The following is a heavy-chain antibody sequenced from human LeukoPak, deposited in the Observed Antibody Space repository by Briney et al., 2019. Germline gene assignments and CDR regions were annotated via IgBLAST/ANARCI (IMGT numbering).Heavy chain of an antibody. J-gene: IGHJ4*02. CDR3: AREGFSFDY. Sequence: PGGSLRLSCAASGFTFSSYSMNWVRQAPGKGLEWVSSISGTGTYIYYADSVKGRFTISRDNAKNSLYLQMNSLRVEDTAVYYCAREGFSFDYWGQGTLVTVSS. CDR1: GFTFSSYS. CDR2: ISGTGTYI. V-gene: IGHV3-21*01.